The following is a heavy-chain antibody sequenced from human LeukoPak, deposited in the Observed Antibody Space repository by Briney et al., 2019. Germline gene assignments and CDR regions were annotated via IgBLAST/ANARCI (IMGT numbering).Heavy chain of an antibody. CDR2: IDPDGSEK. Sequence: GGSLRLSCAASGFTFNSYWMSWVRQAPGKGLEWVANIDPDGSEKQYGDSVKGRFTTSRDNAKNSLYLQMNSLRAEDTAIYYCARHYYLGNNYWRYFDNWGQGTLVTVSS. D-gene: IGHD1/OR15-1a*01. J-gene: IGHJ4*02. CDR3: ARHYYLGNNYWRYFDN. V-gene: IGHV3-7*01. CDR1: GFTFNSYW.